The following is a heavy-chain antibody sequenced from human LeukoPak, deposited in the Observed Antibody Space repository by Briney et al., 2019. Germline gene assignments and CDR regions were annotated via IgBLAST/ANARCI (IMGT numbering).Heavy chain of an antibody. J-gene: IGHJ4*02. D-gene: IGHD5-24*01. Sequence: SETLSLTCTVSGCSISSYYWSWIRKPPGKGLEWIGYIYYSGSTNYNPSLKSRVTISVDTSKNQFSLKLSSVTAADTAVYYCAREGWLHFFDYWGQGTLVTVSS. V-gene: IGHV4-59*01. CDR2: IYYSGST. CDR1: GCSISSYY. CDR3: AREGWLHFFDY.